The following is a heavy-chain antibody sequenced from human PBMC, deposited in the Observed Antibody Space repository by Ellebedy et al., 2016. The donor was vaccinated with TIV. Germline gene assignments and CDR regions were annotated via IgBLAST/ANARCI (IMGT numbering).Heavy chain of an antibody. Sequence: AASVKVSCKISGYGFGEQSMHGARLPELSIHWVRQAPGRGLEWMGGFNPEDGEAIYAQKFQGRVTMTEDTSTATAYMDLTSLKSEDTALYYCALLGQGWFDLWGQGTLVTV. CDR3: ALLGQGWFDL. CDR2: FNPEDGEA. CDR1: GYGFGEQSMHGARLPELS. V-gene: IGHV1-24*01. J-gene: IGHJ5*02.